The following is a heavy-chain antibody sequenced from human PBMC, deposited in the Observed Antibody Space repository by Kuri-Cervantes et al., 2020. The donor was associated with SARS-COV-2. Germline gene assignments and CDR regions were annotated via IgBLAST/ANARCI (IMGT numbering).Heavy chain of an antibody. CDR1: GGSFSGYY. V-gene: IGHV4-34*01. Sequence: SQTLSLPCAVYGGSFSGYYWSWIRQPPGKGLEWIGEINHSGSTNYNPSLKSRVTKSVDTSKNQFSLKLSSVTAADTAVYYCARAGITMVRGVINNWFDPWGQGTLVTVSS. D-gene: IGHD3-10*01. J-gene: IGHJ5*02. CDR2: INHSGST. CDR3: ARAGITMVRGVINNWFDP.